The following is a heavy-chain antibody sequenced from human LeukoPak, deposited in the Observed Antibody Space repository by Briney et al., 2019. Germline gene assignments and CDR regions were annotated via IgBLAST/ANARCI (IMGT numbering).Heavy chain of an antibody. Sequence: SETLPLTCTVSGGSISSGGYYWSWIRQHPGKGLEWIGYIYYSGSTYYNPSLKSRVTISVDTSKNQFSLKLSSVTAADTAVYYCARDYGIVPGAFDIWGQGTMVTVSS. CDR2: IYYSGST. J-gene: IGHJ3*02. CDR1: GGSISSGGYY. V-gene: IGHV4-31*03. D-gene: IGHD2-2*01. CDR3: ARDYGIVPGAFDI.